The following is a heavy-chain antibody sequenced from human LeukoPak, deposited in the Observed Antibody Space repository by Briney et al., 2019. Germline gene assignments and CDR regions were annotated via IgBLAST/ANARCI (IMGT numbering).Heavy chain of an antibody. D-gene: IGHD2-2*01. CDR2: VFWNGVDK. J-gene: IGHJ4*02. CDR1: GFIVNDHA. Sequence: PGGSLRLSCVASGFIVNDHAMHWVRQTPGKGLEWVAGVFWNGVDKGYADSVKGRFTIFRDNAKNSMYLQMNSLRIGDTAVYYCAKDQSSFCSRSSCYALHYWGQGTLATVSS. V-gene: IGHV3-9*01. CDR3: AKDQSSFCSRSSCYALHY.